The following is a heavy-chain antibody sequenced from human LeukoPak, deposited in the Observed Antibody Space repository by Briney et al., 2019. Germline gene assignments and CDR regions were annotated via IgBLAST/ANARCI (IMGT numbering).Heavy chain of an antibody. J-gene: IGHJ1*01. CDR3: AIMHGYYDGTGYWVQ. CDR2: ITTNGGRT. D-gene: IGHD3-22*01. V-gene: IGHV3-23*01. Sequence: GGSLRLSCAASGFTFASYGMSWVRQAPGKGLEWVSFITTNGGRTSYADSVEGCFTISRDNPRNTLYMQMNSLRDEDTAVYYCAIMHGYYDGTGYWVQWGQGTLVTVSS. CDR1: GFTFASYG.